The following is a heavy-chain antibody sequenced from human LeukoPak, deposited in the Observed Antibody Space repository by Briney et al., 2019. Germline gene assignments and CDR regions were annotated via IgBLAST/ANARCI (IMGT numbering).Heavy chain of an antibody. CDR2: IYYNGST. J-gene: IGHJ4*02. V-gene: IGHV4-59*12. CDR3: ASIRDIVVVPAAVDY. Sequence: SETLSLTCTVSGGSIGTYYWSWIRQPPGKGLEWIGDIYYNGSTNFNPSLKSRVTISVDRSKNQFSLKLSSVTAADTAVYYCASIRDIVVVPAAVDYWGQGTLVTVSS. D-gene: IGHD2-2*01. CDR1: GGSIGTYY.